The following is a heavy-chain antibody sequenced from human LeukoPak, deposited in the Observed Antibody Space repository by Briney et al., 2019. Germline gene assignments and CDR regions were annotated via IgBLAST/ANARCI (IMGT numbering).Heavy chain of an antibody. CDR3: ARESGFYGDYGAFDI. D-gene: IGHD4-17*01. V-gene: IGHV3-74*01. J-gene: IGHJ3*02. Sequence: GGSLRLSCAASGYTFSSYWMHWVRQAPGKGLVWVSRIYSDGSTTNYADSVKGRFTISRDNAKNTLYLQMNSLRAEDTAIYYCARESGFYGDYGAFDIWGQGTTVTVSS. CDR1: GYTFSSYW. CDR2: IYSDGSTT.